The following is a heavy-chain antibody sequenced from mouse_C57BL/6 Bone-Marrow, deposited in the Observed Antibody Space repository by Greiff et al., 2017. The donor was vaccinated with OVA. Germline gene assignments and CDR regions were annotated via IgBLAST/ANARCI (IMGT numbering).Heavy chain of an antibody. V-gene: IGHV1-81*01. CDR1: GYTFTSYG. CDR3: ARRGDGFAY. J-gene: IGHJ3*01. CDR2: IYPRSGNT. D-gene: IGHD2-3*01. Sequence: VQLQESGAELARPGASVKLSCKASGYTFTSYGISWVKQRTGQGLEWIGEIYPRSGNTYYNEKFKGKATLTADKSSSTAYMELRSLTSEDSAVYFCARRGDGFAYGGQGTLVTVSA.